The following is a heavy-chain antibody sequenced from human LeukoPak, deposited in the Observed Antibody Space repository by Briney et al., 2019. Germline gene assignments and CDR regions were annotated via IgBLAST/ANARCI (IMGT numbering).Heavy chain of an antibody. Sequence: AETLRLSCAASGFTSSSYGMHWVRQAPGKGLEWVAFIRYDGSNKYYADSVNGRFTISRDNAKNSLYLQMNSLRAEDTAVYYCARVRRSTSGWYNYFDYWGQGTLVTVSS. D-gene: IGHD6-19*01. V-gene: IGHV3-30*02. CDR3: ARVRRSTSGWYNYFDY. CDR2: IRYDGSNK. CDR1: GFTSSSYG. J-gene: IGHJ4*02.